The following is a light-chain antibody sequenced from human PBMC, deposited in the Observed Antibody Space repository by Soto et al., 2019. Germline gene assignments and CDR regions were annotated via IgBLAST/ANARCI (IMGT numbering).Light chain of an antibody. CDR3: QQRSNWPGT. J-gene: IGKJ1*01. V-gene: IGKV3-11*01. CDR2: DAS. Sequence: EIVLTQSPATLSLSPGERSTLSCSSSQSVSSYLAWYQQKPGPAPRLLIYDASNRATGIPARFSGSGSGTDFTLTISSLEPEDFAVYYCQQRSNWPGTFGQGTKVDIK. CDR1: QSVSSY.